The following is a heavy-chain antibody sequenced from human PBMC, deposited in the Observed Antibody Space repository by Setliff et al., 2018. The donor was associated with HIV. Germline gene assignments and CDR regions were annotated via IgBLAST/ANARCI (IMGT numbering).Heavy chain of an antibody. CDR1: GFAFRNYI. CDR3: AKNARDYYYSYIDV. Sequence: PGGSLRLSCAASGFAFRNYIFHWVRQAPGKGLEWVAIISSDGSDKNYADSVKGRFTVSRDNSKNTLYLQMNSLRTEDTAVYYCAKNARDYYYSYIDVWGKGTTVTVSS. V-gene: IGHV3-30*01. CDR2: ISSDGSDK. J-gene: IGHJ6*03.